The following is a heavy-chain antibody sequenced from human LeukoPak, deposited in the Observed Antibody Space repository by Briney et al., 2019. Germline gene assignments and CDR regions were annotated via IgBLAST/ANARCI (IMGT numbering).Heavy chain of an antibody. CDR2: IIPIFGTA. Sequence: RRASVKVSCKASGGTFSSYAISWVRQAPGQGLEWMGGIIPIFGTANYAQKFRGRVTITTDESTSTAYMELSSLRSEDTAVYYCAHRQLYAFDIWGQGTMVTVSS. J-gene: IGHJ3*02. V-gene: IGHV1-69*05. D-gene: IGHD2-2*01. CDR1: GGTFSSYA. CDR3: AHRQLYAFDI.